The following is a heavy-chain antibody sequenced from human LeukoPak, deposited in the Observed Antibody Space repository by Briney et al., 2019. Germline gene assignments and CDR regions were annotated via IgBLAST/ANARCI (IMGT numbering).Heavy chain of an antibody. CDR1: GGSINNYY. CDR3: ARGTTVTYYFDY. Sequence: SETLSLTCTVSGGSINNYYWSWIRQPPGKGLEWIGYIYYSGSTYYDPSLKSRVTISVDTSKNQFSLKLSSVTAADTAVYYCARGTTVTYYFDYWGQGTLVTVSS. J-gene: IGHJ4*02. V-gene: IGHV4-30-4*01. CDR2: IYYSGST. D-gene: IGHD4-17*01.